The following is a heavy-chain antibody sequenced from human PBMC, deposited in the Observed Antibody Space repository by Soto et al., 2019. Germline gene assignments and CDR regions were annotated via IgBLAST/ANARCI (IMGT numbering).Heavy chain of an antibody. D-gene: IGHD6-19*01. CDR2: ISAYNGNT. J-gene: IGHJ4*02. Sequence: GASVKVSCKASGYTFTSYGISWVRQAPGQGLEWMGWISAYNGNTNYAQKLQGRVTMTTDTSTSTAYVELRSLRSDDTAVYYCARDSSGWYPDYWGQGTLVTVSS. V-gene: IGHV1-18*04. CDR3: ARDSSGWYPDY. CDR1: GYTFTSYG.